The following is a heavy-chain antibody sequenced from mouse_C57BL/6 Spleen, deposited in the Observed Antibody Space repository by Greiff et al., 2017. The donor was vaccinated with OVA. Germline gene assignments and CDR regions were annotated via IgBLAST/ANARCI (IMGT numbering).Heavy chain of an antibody. CDR3: ARYSSGYVTPDY. CDR1: GYTFTDYY. D-gene: IGHD3-2*02. Sequence: EVKLMESGPELVKPGASVKISCKASGYTFTDYYMNWVKQSHGKSLEWIGDINPNNGGTSYNQKFKGKATLTVDKSSSTAYMELRSLTSEDSAVYYCARYSSGYVTPDYWGQGTTLTVSS. CDR2: INPNNGGT. J-gene: IGHJ2*01. V-gene: IGHV1-26*01.